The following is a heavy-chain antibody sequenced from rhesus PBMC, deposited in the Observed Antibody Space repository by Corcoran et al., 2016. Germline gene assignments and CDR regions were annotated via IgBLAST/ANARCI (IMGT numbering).Heavy chain of an antibody. J-gene: IGHJ4*01. Sequence: QVQLQESGPGLVQPSETLSFTCAVSGGSVSSSNCWIWIREPPGKGLEWIGYISGSSGRTSYNPSLKSRVTISTDTSKNQFSLKLSSVTAADTAVYYCASPGVHFDYWGQGVLVTVSS. CDR3: ASPGVHFDY. CDR2: ISGSSGRT. V-gene: IGHV4-65*01. CDR1: GGSVSSSNC. D-gene: IGHD1-1*01.